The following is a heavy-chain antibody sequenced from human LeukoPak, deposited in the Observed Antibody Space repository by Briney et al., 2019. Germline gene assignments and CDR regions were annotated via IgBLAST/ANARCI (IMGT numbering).Heavy chain of an antibody. D-gene: IGHD6-19*01. J-gene: IGHJ4*02. CDR1: GGSISSYY. V-gene: IGHV4-59*12. CDR2: IYYSGST. CDR3: ARAQYSSGWYRY. Sequence: PSETLSLTCTVSGGSISSYYWSWIRQPPGKGLEWIGYIYYSGSTNYNPSLKSRVTISVDTSKNQFSLKLSSVTAADTAVYYCARAQYSSGWYRYWGQGTLVTVSS.